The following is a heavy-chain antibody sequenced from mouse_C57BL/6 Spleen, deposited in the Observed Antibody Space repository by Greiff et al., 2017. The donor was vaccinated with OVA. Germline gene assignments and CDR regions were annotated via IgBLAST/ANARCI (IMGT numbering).Heavy chain of an antibody. D-gene: IGHD4-1*01. CDR2: IYPGSGST. V-gene: IGHV1-55*01. CDR3: ARRGLGAWFAY. Sequence: QVHVKQPGAELVKPGASVKMSCKASGYTFTSYWITWVKQRPGQGLEWIGDIYPGSGSTNYNEKFKSKATLTVDTSSSTAYMQLSSLTSEDSAVYYCARRGLGAWFAYGGQGTLVTVSA. CDR1: GYTFTSYW. J-gene: IGHJ3*01.